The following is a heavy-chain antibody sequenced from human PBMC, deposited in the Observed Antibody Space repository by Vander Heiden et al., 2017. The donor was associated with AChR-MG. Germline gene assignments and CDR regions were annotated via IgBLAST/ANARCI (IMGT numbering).Heavy chain of an antibody. CDR2: SIPIFGTA. J-gene: IGHJ6*02. V-gene: IGHV1-69*01. Sequence: QVQLVQSGAEVKKPGSSVKVSCKASGGTFSSDAISWVRRAPGQGLGWMGGSIPIFGTANYAQKFQGRVTITADESTSTAYMELSSLRSEDTAVYYCAREEGERWLQLDQGGGYYYGMDVWGQGTTVTVSS. D-gene: IGHD5-12*01. CDR3: AREEGERWLQLDQGGGYYYGMDV. CDR1: GGTFSSDA.